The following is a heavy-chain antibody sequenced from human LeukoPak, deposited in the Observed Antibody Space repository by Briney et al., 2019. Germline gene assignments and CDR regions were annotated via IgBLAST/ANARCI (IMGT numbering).Heavy chain of an antibody. CDR2: IYYSGST. CDR3: ARFEPSGYETNWFDP. J-gene: IGHJ5*02. CDR1: GGSISSYY. D-gene: IGHD5-12*01. Sequence: PSETLSLICTVSGGSISSYYWSWIRQPPGKGLEWIGYIYYSGSTNYNPSLKSRVTISVDTSKNQFSLKLSSVTAADTAVYYCARFEPSGYETNWFDPWGQGTLVTVSS. V-gene: IGHV4-59*01.